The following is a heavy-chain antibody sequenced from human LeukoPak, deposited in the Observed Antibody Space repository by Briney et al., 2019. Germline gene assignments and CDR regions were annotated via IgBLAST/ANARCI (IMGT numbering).Heavy chain of an antibody. J-gene: IGHJ5*02. V-gene: IGHV4-34*01. D-gene: IGHD2-2*01. CDR3: ASTLYCSSTSCYRNWFDP. CDR1: GGSFSGYY. Sequence: SETLSLTCAVYGGSFSGYYWSWIRQPPGKGLEWIGEINHSGSTNYNPSLKSRVTISVDTSKNQFSLKLSSVTAADTAVYYCASTLYCSSTSCYRNWFDPWGQGTLVTVSS. CDR2: INHSGST.